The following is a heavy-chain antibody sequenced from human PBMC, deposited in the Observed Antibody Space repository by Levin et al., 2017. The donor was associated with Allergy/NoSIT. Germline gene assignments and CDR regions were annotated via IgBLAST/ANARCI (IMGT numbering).Heavy chain of an antibody. CDR3: HVVVVAATSEGVVDY. J-gene: IGHJ4*02. CDR2: IYYSGST. D-gene: IGHD2-15*01. CDR1: GGSISSSSYY. V-gene: IGHV4-39*01. Sequence: SSETLSLTCTVSGGSISSSSYYWGWIRQPPGKGLEWIGSIYYSGSTYYNPSLKSRVTISVDTSKNQFSLKLSSVTAADTAVYYCHVVVVAATSEGVVDYWGQGTLVTVSS.